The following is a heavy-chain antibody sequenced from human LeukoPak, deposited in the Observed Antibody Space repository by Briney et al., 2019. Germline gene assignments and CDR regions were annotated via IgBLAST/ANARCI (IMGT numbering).Heavy chain of an antibody. D-gene: IGHD2-2*01. CDR1: GYSFTSSW. Sequence: GESLKISCRGFGYSFTSSWIAWVRQLPGKGLEWMGIIYPGDSDTRYSPSLQGQVTISADKSISTAYLQWSSLKAADTAVYYCARQSSRSWYVDYWGQGTLVTVSS. CDR3: ARQSSRSWYVDY. J-gene: IGHJ4*02. CDR2: IYPGDSDT. V-gene: IGHV5-51*01.